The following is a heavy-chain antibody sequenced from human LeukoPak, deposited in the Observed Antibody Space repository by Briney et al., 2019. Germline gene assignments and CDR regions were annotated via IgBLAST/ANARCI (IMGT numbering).Heavy chain of an antibody. J-gene: IGHJ5*02. CDR3: ARVSSRNWFDP. CDR2: INPNSGGT. CDR1: GYTFTGYY. Sequence: ASVKVSCKASGYTFTGYYMHWVRQAPGQGLEWMGWINPNSGGTNYAQKFQGRVTMTRDTSISTAYMELRSLRSDDTAVYYCARVSSRNWFDPWGQGTLVTVSS. V-gene: IGHV1-2*02. D-gene: IGHD6-13*01.